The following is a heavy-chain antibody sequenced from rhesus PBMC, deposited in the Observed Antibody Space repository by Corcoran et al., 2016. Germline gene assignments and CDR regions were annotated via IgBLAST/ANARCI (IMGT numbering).Heavy chain of an antibody. D-gene: IGHD6-37*01. CDR1: GYSISSNY. Sequence: QVQLQESGPGRVKPSETLSLTCAVSGYSISSNYWSWIRQPPGKGLELIGYIYGSSGSTYYNPSLKSRVTMSTDTSKNQFSRKLSSVTSADTAVYYCARGGGWSKVFDYWGQGVLVTVSS. J-gene: IGHJ4*01. CDR3: ARGGGWSKVFDY. V-gene: IGHV4-147*01. CDR2: IYGSSGST.